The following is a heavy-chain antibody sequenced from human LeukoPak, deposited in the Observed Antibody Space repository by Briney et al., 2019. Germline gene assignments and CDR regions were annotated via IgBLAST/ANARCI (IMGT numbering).Heavy chain of an antibody. Sequence: ASVKVSCKASGYNFISYYMHWVRQAPGQGLEWMGIINPSGGSTSYAQKFQDRVTMARDTSTSTVSMELSSLKSEDTAVYYCAREEVVVVDAVRLYYYGKDVWGQGTTVTVSS. CDR3: AREEVVVVDAVRLYYYGKDV. V-gene: IGHV1-46*01. CDR2: INPSGGST. D-gene: IGHD2-8*02. CDR1: GYNFISYY. J-gene: IGHJ6*02.